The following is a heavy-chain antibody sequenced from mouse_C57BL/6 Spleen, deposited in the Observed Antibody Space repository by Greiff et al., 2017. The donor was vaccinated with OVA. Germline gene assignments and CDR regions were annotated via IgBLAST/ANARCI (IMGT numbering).Heavy chain of an antibody. CDR3: ARQGYDYDWFAY. J-gene: IGHJ3*01. Sequence: QVQLQQSGPELVKPGASVKISCKASGYAFSSSWMNWVMQRPGKGLEWIGRIYPGDGDTNYNGKFKGKATLTADKSSSTAYMQLSSLTSEDSAVYFCARQGYDYDWFAYWGQGTLVTVSA. CDR1: GYAFSSSW. CDR2: IYPGDGDT. V-gene: IGHV1-82*01. D-gene: IGHD2-4*01.